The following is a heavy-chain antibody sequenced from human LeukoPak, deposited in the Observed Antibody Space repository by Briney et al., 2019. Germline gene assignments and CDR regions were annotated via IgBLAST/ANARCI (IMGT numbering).Heavy chain of an antibody. CDR2: INPNSGGT. CDR1: GYTFTGYY. J-gene: IGHJ5*02. V-gene: IGHV1-2*02. Sequence: ASVKVSCKASGYTFTGYYMHWMRQAPGQGLEWMGWINPNSGGTNYAQKFQGRVTMTRDTSISTAYMELSRLRSDDTAVYYCARDGDIVVVPAGNWFDPWGQGTLVTVSS. CDR3: ARDGDIVVVPAGNWFDP. D-gene: IGHD2-2*01.